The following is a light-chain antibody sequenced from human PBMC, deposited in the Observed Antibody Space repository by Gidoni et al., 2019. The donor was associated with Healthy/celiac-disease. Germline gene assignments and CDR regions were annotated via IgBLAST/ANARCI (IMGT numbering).Light chain of an antibody. CDR3: QQYNSYSP. Sequence: DIQMTQSPSTLSASVGDRVTITCRASQSISSWLAWYPQKPGKAPKLLIYDASSLESGVPSRFSGSGSGTEFTLTISSLQPDDFATYYCQQYNSYSPFGQGTKVEIK. CDR1: QSISSW. V-gene: IGKV1-5*01. CDR2: DAS. J-gene: IGKJ1*01.